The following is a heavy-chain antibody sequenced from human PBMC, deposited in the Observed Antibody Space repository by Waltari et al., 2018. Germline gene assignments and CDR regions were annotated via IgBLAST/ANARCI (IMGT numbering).Heavy chain of an antibody. D-gene: IGHD2-15*01. V-gene: IGHV3-21*01. J-gene: IGHJ6*03. Sequence: EVQLVESGGGLVKPGGSLRLSCAASGFTFSSYSMNWVRQAPGKGLEWVSSISSSSYIYYADSVKGRFTISRDNAKNSLYLQMNSLRAEDTAVYYCASPLACSGGSCPKGSYYYYMDVWGKGTTVTVSS. CDR1: GFTFSSYS. CDR3: ASPLACSGGSCPKGSYYYYMDV. CDR2: ISSSSYI.